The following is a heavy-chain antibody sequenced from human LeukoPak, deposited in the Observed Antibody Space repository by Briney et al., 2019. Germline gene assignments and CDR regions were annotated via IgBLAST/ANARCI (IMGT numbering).Heavy chain of an antibody. CDR3: ARRNYYDSSGFYFDS. D-gene: IGHD3-22*01. J-gene: IGHJ4*02. CDR1: GGSISSYY. V-gene: IGHV4-4*07. Sequence: SETLSLTCTVSGGSISSYYWSWIRQPAGKGLEWIGRIYTSGSTNYNPSLKSRVTMSVDTSKNQFSLKLSSATAADTAVYYCARRNYYDSSGFYFDSWDQGTLVTVSS. CDR2: IYTSGST.